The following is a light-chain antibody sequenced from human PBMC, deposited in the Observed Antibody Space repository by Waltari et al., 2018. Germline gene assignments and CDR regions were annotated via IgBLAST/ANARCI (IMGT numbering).Light chain of an antibody. J-gene: IGLJ2*01. CDR3: WSYAGSGNLGVI. CDR1: SSDVGSYNL. Sequence: QSALTQPASVSGSPGPSLTISCPGSSSDVGSYNLVSWYQQHPAKAPKLIIYEVDKRPSGVSDRFSGSKSGNTASLTVSGLQAEDEADYYCWSYAGSGNLGVIFGGGTKLTVL. V-gene: IGLV2-23*02. CDR2: EVD.